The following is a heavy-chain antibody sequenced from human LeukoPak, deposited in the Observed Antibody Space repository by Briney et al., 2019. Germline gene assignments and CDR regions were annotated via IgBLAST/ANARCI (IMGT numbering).Heavy chain of an antibody. CDR3: ARSKGYSSSQRLYFDY. J-gene: IGHJ4*02. CDR2: INPNSGGT. Sequence: SVKVSCKASGYTFTGYYMLWVRQAPGQGLEWMGWINPNSGGTNYAQKFQGRVTMTRDTSISTAYMELSRLRSDDTAVYYCARSKGYSSSQRLYFDYWGQGTLVTVSS. CDR1: GYTFTGYY. D-gene: IGHD5-18*01. V-gene: IGHV1-2*02.